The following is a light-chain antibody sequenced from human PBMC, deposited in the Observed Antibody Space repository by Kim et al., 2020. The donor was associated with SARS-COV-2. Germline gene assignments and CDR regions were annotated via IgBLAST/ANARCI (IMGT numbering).Light chain of an antibody. J-gene: IGLJ2*01. CDR1: NIGSKS. Sequence: SYELTQPPSVSEAPGKTARITCGGNNIGSKSVHWYQQKPGQAPVLVIYYDSDRPSGIPERFSGSNSGNTATLTISRVEAADEADYYCQVWDSSSDHVVFGGGTQLTVL. V-gene: IGLV3-21*04. CDR2: YDS. CDR3: QVWDSSSDHVV.